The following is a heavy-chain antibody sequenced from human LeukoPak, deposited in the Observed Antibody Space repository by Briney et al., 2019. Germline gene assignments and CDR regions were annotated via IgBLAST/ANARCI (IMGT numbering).Heavy chain of an antibody. CDR3: ARGARDSSGYIDY. CDR2: ISSSSSTI. J-gene: IGHJ4*02. CDR1: GFTFSSYS. V-gene: IGHV3-48*01. D-gene: IGHD3-22*01. Sequence: GGSLRLSCAASGFTFSSYSMNWVRQAPGKGLEWVSYISSSSSTIYYADSVKGRFTISRDNAKNLLYLQMNSLRAEDTAVYYCARGARDSSGYIDYWGQGTLVTVSS.